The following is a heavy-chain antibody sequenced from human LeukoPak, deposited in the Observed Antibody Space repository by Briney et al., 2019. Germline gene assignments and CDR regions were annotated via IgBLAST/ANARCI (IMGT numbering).Heavy chain of an antibody. CDR2: ISGSGGST. V-gene: IGHV3-23*01. J-gene: IGHJ3*02. D-gene: IGHD3-22*01. Sequence: GRSLRLACAAAGFIFSSYGMSWVSQAPGKGLGWVSSISGSGGSTYYADSVKGRFTISRDNSKNTLYLQMNSLRAEDKAVYYCAKNYYSGGFDIWGQGKMVTVSS. CDR1: GFIFSSYG. CDR3: AKNYYSGGFDI.